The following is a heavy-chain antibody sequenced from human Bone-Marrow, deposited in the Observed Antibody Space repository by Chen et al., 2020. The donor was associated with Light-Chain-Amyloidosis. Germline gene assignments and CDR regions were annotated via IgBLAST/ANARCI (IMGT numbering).Heavy chain of an antibody. CDR2: IYASDSPV. J-gene: IGHJ5*02. D-gene: IGHD3-22*01. V-gene: IGHV5-51*03. CDR3: ARTSGDYYDSAGSPFDP. CDR1: GYTFTRYW. Sequence: EVQLVQSGAEVKKPGDSLKISCKASGYTFTRYWIAWFRQMPGKGLEWMGIIYASDSPVRYSPSFQGQVSMSVEKSSTTSYLQWSSLKASDSAMYFCARTSGDYYDSAGSPFDPWGQGSLVTVSS.